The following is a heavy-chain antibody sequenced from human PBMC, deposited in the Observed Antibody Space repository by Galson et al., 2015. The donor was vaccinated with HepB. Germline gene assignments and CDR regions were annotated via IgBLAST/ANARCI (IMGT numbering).Heavy chain of an antibody. Sequence: SLRLSCAAPGFTFSSYWMHWVRQAPGKGLVWVSRINSDGSSTSYADSVKGRFTISRDNAKNTLYLQMNSLRAEDTAVYYCARGGYGDYPYYYGMDVWGQGTTVTVSS. CDR3: ARGGYGDYPYYYGMDV. D-gene: IGHD4-17*01. J-gene: IGHJ6*02. V-gene: IGHV3-74*01. CDR1: GFTFSSYW. CDR2: INSDGSST.